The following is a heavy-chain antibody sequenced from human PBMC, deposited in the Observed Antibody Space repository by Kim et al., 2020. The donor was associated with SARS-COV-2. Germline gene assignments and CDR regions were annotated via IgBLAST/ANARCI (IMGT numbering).Heavy chain of an antibody. V-gene: IGHV3-23*01. CDR1: GFIFSNYA. Sequence: GGSLRLSCTASGFIFSNYAMSWVRQAPGKGLEWVSSITAGGDNTYFTASVKGRFTVSRDNSKNTLYLQMNSLRVEDTALYYCAKDGYCSSPSCYAGMPYYCVWWARGAGLTVSS. D-gene: IGHD2-2*03. CDR2: ITAGGDNT. J-gene: IGHJ1*01. CDR3: AKDGYCSSPSCYAGMPYYCVW.